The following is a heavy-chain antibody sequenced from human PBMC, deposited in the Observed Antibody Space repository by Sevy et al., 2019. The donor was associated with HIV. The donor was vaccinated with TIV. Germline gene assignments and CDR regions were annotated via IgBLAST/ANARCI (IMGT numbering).Heavy chain of an antibody. CDR1: GFTFKNYW. CDR2: IKPDGSER. J-gene: IGHJ6*02. Sequence: GGSLRLSCAGSGFTFKNYWVTWVRQAPGKGLEWVANIKPDGSERNYVDSVRGRFTISRDNAKNSLYLQMSSLRADDMAVYYRASGHRDEGSQSYYNPGYALEVWGQGTTVTVSS. V-gene: IGHV3-7*03. D-gene: IGHD3-10*01. CDR3: ASGHRDEGSQSYYNPGYALEV.